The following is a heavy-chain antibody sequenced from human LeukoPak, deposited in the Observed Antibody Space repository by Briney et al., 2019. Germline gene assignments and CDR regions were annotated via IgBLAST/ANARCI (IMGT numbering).Heavy chain of an antibody. CDR2: INPNSGGT. J-gene: IGHJ4*02. Sequence: GASVTVSFKASGYTFTGHYIHWVRQAPGQGLEWMGWINPNSGGTNYAQKFQGRVTMTRDTSISTAYMELSRLRSDDTAVYYCAISDYGGKSPPLEYWGQGTLVTVSS. V-gene: IGHV1-2*02. CDR1: GYTFTGHY. D-gene: IGHD4-23*01. CDR3: AISDYGGKSPPLEY.